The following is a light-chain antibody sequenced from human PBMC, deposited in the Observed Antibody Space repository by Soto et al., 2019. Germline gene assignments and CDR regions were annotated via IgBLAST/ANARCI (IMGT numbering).Light chain of an antibody. CDR2: GNT. J-gene: IGLJ1*01. CDR1: SSNIGAGYD. Sequence: QSVLTQPPSVSGAPGQRVTISCTGSSSNIGAGYDVHWYQHLPGTAPKLLIYGNTDRPSGVPDRFSGSKSGSSASLAITGLQTEDEAHYYCQSYDSSLRDVFGNGTKVTV. V-gene: IGLV1-40*01. CDR3: QSYDSSLRDV.